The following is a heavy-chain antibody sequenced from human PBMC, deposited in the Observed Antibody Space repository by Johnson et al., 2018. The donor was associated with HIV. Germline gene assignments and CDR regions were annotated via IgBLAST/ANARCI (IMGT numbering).Heavy chain of an antibody. CDR1: GFIFSGFG. CDR3: AIERFSDMLTGYHAFDV. J-gene: IGHJ3*01. CDR2: ISYDGGNK. Sequence: QVQLVESGGGVVRPGRPLRLSCAASGFIFSGFGLHWVRQAPGKGLEWLASISYDGGNKYYADSVRGRITISRDNTKNMVYLQMNSLRPEDTAVYYCAIERFSDMLTGYHAFDVWGQGTMVTVSS. V-gene: IGHV3-30*03. D-gene: IGHD3-9*01.